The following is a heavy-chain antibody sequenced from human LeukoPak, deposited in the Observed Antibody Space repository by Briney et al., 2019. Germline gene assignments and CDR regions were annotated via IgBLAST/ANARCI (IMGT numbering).Heavy chain of an antibody. V-gene: IGHV3-48*04. D-gene: IGHD1-7*01. CDR3: ARENYVRLFDY. CDR1: GFTFSSYS. Sequence: GGSLRLSCAASGFTFSSYSMNWVRQAPGKGLEWVSYISSSSSTIYYADSVKGRFTISRDNAKNSLYLQMNSLRAEDTAVYYCARENYVRLFDYWGQGTLVTVSS. J-gene: IGHJ4*02. CDR2: ISSSSSTI.